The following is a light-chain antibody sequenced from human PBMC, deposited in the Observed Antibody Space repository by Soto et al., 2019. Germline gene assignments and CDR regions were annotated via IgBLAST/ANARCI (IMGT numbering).Light chain of an antibody. CDR2: GAS. V-gene: IGKV3-15*01. CDR3: QHYDDWPRT. Sequence: SPGTLSLSPGQRATLSCTASQSVSSSYLAWYQQKPGQAPRLLIIGASTRATGIPARFSGSGSGTEFILTISSLQSEDFAVYYCQHYDDWPRTFGLGTKVDIK. CDR1: QSVSSSY. J-gene: IGKJ1*01.